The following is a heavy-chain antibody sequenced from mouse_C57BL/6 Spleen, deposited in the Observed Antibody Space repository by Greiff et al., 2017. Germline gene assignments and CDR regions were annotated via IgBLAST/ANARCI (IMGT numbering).Heavy chain of an antibody. CDR2: IDPSDSYT. J-gene: IGHJ2*01. D-gene: IGHD1-1*01. CDR3: ARGYYGSSPFDY. CDR1: GYTFTSYW. V-gene: IGHV1-59*01. Sequence: QVQLQQSGAELVRPGTSVKLSCKASGYTFTSYWMHWVKQRPGQGLEWIGVIDPSDSYTNYNQKFKGKATLTVDTSSSTAYMQLSSLTSEDSAVYYCARGYYGSSPFDYWGQGTTLTVSS.